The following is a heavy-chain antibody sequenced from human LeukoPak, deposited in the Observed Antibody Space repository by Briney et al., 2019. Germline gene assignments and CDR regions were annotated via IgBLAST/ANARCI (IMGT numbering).Heavy chain of an antibody. Sequence: KPSETLSLTCTVSGGSISSYYWSWIRQPPGKGLEWIGYIYYSGSTNYNPSLKSRVTISVDTSKNQFSLKLSSVTAADTAVYYCARAGEGALSGYDYIDYWGQGTLVTVSS. D-gene: IGHD5-12*01. CDR2: IYYSGST. CDR1: GGSISSYY. CDR3: ARAGEGALSGYDYIDY. V-gene: IGHV4-59*01. J-gene: IGHJ4*02.